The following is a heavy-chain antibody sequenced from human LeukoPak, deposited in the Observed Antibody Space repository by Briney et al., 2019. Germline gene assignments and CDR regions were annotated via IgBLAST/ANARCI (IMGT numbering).Heavy chain of an antibody. CDR2: ISTYRGHT. Sequence: ASVKVSCKASGYTFITYGFNWVRQAPGQGLEWMGWISTYRGHTTYAQTVQGRVTLTTDTSTSTAYMELGSLRSDDTAVYYCARAGSYEYFFDYWGQGTLVSVSS. J-gene: IGHJ4*02. D-gene: IGHD3-16*01. CDR3: ARAGSYEYFFDY. CDR1: GYTFITYG. V-gene: IGHV1-18*01.